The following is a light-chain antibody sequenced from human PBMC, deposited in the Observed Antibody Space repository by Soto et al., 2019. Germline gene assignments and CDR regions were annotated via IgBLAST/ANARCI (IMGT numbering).Light chain of an antibody. V-gene: IGLV1-40*01. Sequence: QSVLTQPPSVSGAPGQRVTISCTGNSSNIGAGFDVHWYQQLPGTAPKLLIYDNSNRPSGVPDRFSGSKSGTSESLAITGLQAEDGTDDYCQSYDSRLSAVVFGGGTKLTVL. CDR2: DNS. CDR3: QSYDSRLSAVV. J-gene: IGLJ2*01. CDR1: SSNIGAGFD.